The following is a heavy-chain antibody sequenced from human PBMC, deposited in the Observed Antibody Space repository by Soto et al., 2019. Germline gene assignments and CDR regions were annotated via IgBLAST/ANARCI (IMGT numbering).Heavy chain of an antibody. V-gene: IGHV1-3*01. CDR1: GYTFTSYA. CDR2: INAGNGNT. J-gene: IGHJ4*02. CDR3: ARALSTYYDSSGYRY. Sequence: ASVKVSCKASGYTFTSYAMHWVRQAPGQRLEWMGWINAGNGNTKYSQKFQGRVTITRDTSASTAYMELSSLRSEDTAVYYCARALSTYYDSSGYRYWGPGTLVTVSS. D-gene: IGHD3-22*01.